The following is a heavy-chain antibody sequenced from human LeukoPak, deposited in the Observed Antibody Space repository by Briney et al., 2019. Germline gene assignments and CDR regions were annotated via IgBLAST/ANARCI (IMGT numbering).Heavy chain of an antibody. CDR3: ARGDTADLFGWFDP. Sequence: SETLSLTCTVYGGSFSGYYWSWIRQPPGKGLEWIGEINHSGSTNYNPSLKSRVTISVDTSKNQFSLKLSSVTAADTAVYYCARGDTADLFGWFDPWGQGTLVTVSS. J-gene: IGHJ5*02. CDR2: INHSGST. D-gene: IGHD5-18*01. V-gene: IGHV4-34*01. CDR1: GGSFSGYY.